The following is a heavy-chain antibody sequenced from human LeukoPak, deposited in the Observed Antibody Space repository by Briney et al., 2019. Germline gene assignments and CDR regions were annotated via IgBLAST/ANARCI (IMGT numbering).Heavy chain of an antibody. CDR3: ALASSFIDY. Sequence: SETLSLTCTVSGGSISSYYWSWLRQPPGKGLEWIGYIYYSGSTNYNPSLKSRVTISVDTSKNQFSLKLSSVTAADTAVYYCALASSFIDYWGQRTLVTVSS. J-gene: IGHJ4*02. D-gene: IGHD6-13*01. CDR1: GGSISSYY. CDR2: IYYSGST. V-gene: IGHV4-59*01.